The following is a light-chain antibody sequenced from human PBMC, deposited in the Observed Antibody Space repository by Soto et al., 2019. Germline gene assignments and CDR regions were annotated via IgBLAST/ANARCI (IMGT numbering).Light chain of an antibody. CDR3: HHCYPPYT. J-gene: IGKJ2*01. Sequence: EIVLTQSPATLSFSQGKRSTLSCMASQSVSSNYLAWYHQRPGQAPRLLIYGVSNRATGIPDRFSGSGSEIAFTLSIRGLEDSDLELYQYHHCYPPYTFGQGTKVDIK. CDR2: GVS. CDR1: QSVSSNY. V-gene: IGKV3-20*01.